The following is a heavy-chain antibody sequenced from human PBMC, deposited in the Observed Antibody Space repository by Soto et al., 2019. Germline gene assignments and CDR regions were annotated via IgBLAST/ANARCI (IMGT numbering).Heavy chain of an antibody. Sequence: GGSLRLSCAASGFTFSSYGMHWVRQAPGKGLEWVAVISYDDSKRYYADSVKGRFTISRDNSKNTLYLQMNILRGEDTAVYYCARDEWGARPNDYGDHRADYWGQGTLVTVSS. J-gene: IGHJ4*02. D-gene: IGHD4-17*01. V-gene: IGHV3-30*03. CDR3: ARDEWGARPNDYGDHRADY. CDR2: ISYDDSKR. CDR1: GFTFSSYG.